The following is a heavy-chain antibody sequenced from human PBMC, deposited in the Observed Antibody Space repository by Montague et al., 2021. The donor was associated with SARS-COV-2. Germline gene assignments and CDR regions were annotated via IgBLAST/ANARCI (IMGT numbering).Heavy chain of an antibody. D-gene: IGHD2-2*01. CDR1: GFTFSSYA. Sequence: YLRLSCAASGFTFSSYAMHWVRQAPGKGLEWVAVISYDGSNKYYADSVKGRFTISRDNSKNTLYLQMNSLRAEDTAVYYCAREDQLLHDAFDIWGQGTMVTVSS. CDR3: AREDQLLHDAFDI. CDR2: ISYDGSNK. J-gene: IGHJ3*02. V-gene: IGHV3-30-3*01.